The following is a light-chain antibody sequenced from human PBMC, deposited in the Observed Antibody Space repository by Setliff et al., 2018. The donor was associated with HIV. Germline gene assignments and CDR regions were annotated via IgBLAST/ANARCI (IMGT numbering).Light chain of an antibody. CDR3: GTWDATLNVYV. V-gene: IGLV1-51*01. Sequence: QSVLTQPPSVSAAPGQRVTVSCSASGSNFGADYISWYQQFPTTAPRFLVDVNNQRPSGIPDRFSASKSGTSATLTITGLLSGDEADYYCGTWDATLNVYVFGTGTK. CDR2: VNN. CDR1: GSNFGADY. J-gene: IGLJ1*01.